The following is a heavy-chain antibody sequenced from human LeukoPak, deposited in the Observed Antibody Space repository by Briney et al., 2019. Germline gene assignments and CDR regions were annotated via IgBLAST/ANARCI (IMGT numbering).Heavy chain of an antibody. CDR3: AREWELPYYFDY. CDR2: ISSSSSYI. Sequence: GGSLRLSCAASGFAFSSYSMNWVRQAPGKGLEWVSSISSSSSYIYYADSVKGRFTISRDNAKNSLYLQMNSLRAEDTAVYYCAREWELPYYFDYWGQGTLVTVSS. CDR1: GFAFSSYS. J-gene: IGHJ4*02. V-gene: IGHV3-21*01. D-gene: IGHD1-26*01.